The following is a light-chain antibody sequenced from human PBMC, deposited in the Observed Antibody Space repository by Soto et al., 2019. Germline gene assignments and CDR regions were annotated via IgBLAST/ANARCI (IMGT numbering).Light chain of an antibody. J-gene: IGLJ2*01. Sequence: QLVLTQPTSVSGSPGQSITISCTGTSSDVGSYNYVSWYQQHPGKSPKLMIYEVANRPSGVSNRFSGSKSGNTASLTISGLQTEDEAHYYCSSYTSDTTLVFGGGTQLTVL. CDR3: SSYTSDTTLV. CDR1: SSDVGSYNY. CDR2: EVA. V-gene: IGLV2-14*01.